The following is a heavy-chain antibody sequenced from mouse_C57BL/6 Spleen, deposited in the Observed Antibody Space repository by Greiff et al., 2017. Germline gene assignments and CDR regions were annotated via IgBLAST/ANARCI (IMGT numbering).Heavy chain of an antibody. CDR1: GYTFTDYY. J-gene: IGHJ2*01. D-gene: IGHD6-1*01. CDR2: INPYNGGT. Sequence: DVKLLESGPVLVKPGASVKLSCKASGYTFTDYYMSWVKQSHGKSLEWIGVINPYNGGTSYNQTFKGKATLTVDKSSSTAYMELNSLTSEDSAVYYCARRRQGRGYFDYWGQGTTLTVSS. V-gene: IGHV1-19*01. CDR3: ARRRQGRGYFDY.